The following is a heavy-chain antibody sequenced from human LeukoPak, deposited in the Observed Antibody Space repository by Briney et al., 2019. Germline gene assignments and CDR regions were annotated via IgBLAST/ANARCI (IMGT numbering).Heavy chain of an antibody. D-gene: IGHD2-21*01. J-gene: IGHJ4*02. V-gene: IGHV3-23*01. Sequence: PGGSLRLSCAASGFIFSNYAMSWVRQAPGKGLEWVSAISGSGGSTNYADSVKGRFTISRDNSKNTLYLQMNSLRAEDTAVYYCAKDSNIVVVIAPSQDYWGQGTLVTVSS. CDR2: ISGSGGST. CDR1: GFIFSNYA. CDR3: AKDSNIVVVIAPSQDY.